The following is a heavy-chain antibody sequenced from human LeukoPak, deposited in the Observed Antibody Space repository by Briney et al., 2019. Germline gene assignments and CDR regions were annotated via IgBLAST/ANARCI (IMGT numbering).Heavy chain of an antibody. V-gene: IGHV1-46*01. J-gene: IGHJ4*02. CDR2: INPSRGST. CDR3: ARDLVGSSSG. Sequence: ASVKVSCKASGYIFTSYGINWVRQAPGQGLEWMGVINPSRGSTTHARKFQGRVTMTRDTSTSTVYMDLSSLRSEDTAVYYCARDLVGSSSGWGQGTLVTVPS. CDR1: GYIFTSYG. D-gene: IGHD6-6*01.